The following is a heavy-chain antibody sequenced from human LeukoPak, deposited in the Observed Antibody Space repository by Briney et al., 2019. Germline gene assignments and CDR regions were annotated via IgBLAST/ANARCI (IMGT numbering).Heavy chain of an antibody. J-gene: IGHJ4*02. CDR3: ARDGSGGATSPYYFDY. CDR1: GGSISSSNW. CDR2: IYHSGST. Sequence: SETLSLTCAVSGGSISSSNWWSWVRQPPGKGLEWIGEIYHSGSTNYNPSLKSRVTISVDKSKNQFSLKLSSVTAADTAVYYCARDGSGGATSPYYFDYWGQGTLVTVSS. V-gene: IGHV4-4*02. D-gene: IGHD1-26*01.